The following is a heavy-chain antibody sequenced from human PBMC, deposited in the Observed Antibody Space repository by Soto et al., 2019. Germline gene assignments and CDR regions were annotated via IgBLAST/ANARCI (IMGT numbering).Heavy chain of an antibody. CDR2: ISSSSSYI. CDR3: ARDRRDGYNFDY. D-gene: IGHD5-12*01. CDR1: GFIFSSYS. V-gene: IGHV3-21*01. J-gene: IGHJ4*02. Sequence: EVQLVESGGGLVKPGGSLRLSCAASGFIFSSYSMNWVRQAPGKGLEWVSSISSSSSYIYYADSVKGRFTISRDNAKNSLYLQMNSLRAEDTAVYYCARDRRDGYNFDYWGQGTLVTVSS.